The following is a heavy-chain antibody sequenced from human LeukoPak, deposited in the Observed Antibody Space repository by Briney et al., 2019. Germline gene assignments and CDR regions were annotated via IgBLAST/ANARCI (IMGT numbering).Heavy chain of an antibody. CDR1: GSTFNSYW. CDR3: ASKQGDY. Sequence: GGSLRLSCAASGSTFNSYWMIWVRQAPGKGLEWVANINPDGSGKYYVDSVKGRLTISRDNAKKSLYLQMNSLRAEDTAVYYCASKQGDYWGQGTLVTVSS. CDR2: INPDGSGK. J-gene: IGHJ4*02. V-gene: IGHV3-7*01.